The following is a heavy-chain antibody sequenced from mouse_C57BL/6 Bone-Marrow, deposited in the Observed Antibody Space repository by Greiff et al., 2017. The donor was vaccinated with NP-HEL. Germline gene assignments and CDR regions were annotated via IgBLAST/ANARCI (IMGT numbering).Heavy chain of an antibody. CDR1: GYTFTDYS. CDR2: INPYNGGT. Sequence: EVKLQESGPVLVKPGASVKMSCKASGYTFTDYSMNWVKQSHGKSLEWIGVINPYNGGTSYNQQFKGKATLTVDKSSSTAYMELNSLTSEDSAVYYCARGYYGSSPWFAYWGQGTLVTVSA. CDR3: ARGYYGSSPWFAY. J-gene: IGHJ3*01. V-gene: IGHV1-19*01. D-gene: IGHD1-1*01.